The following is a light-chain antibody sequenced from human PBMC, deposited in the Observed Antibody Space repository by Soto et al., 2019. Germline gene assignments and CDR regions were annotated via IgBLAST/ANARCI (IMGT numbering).Light chain of an antibody. Sequence: QSALNQPACVSGSPGQSITISCTGTSSDIGRYNYVSWYQQYPGKAPKFMIYDASNRPSGVSNRFSGSKSGNTASLTISGLQAEYLADAGCSAYYNHGTYVLGPGTKVTDL. CDR3: SAYYNHGTYV. CDR2: DAS. CDR1: SSDIGRYNY. J-gene: IGLJ1*01. V-gene: IGLV2-14*01.